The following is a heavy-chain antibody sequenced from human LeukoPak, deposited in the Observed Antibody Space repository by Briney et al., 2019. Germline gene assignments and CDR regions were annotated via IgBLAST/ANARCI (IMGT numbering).Heavy chain of an antibody. J-gene: IGHJ6*04. CDR3: ASGPPVDV. V-gene: IGHV4-38-2*01. CDR1: GYSISSGYY. Sequence: SETLSLTCAVSGYSISSGYYWGWIRQPPGKGLEWIGSIYHSRSTYYNPSLKSRVTISVDTSKNQFSLKLSSVTAADTAVYYCASGPPVDVWGKGTTVTVSS. CDR2: IYHSRST.